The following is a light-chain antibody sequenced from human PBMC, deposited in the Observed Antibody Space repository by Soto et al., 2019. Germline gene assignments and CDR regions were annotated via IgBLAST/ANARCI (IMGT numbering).Light chain of an antibody. Sequence: QSALTQPRSVSGSPGQSVTISCTGTSSDVAAYNYVSWYQQHPGKAPKLLICDVSRRPSGVPDRFSGSKSGNTASLTISGLQAEDEADYYCSSYTTTTTVVFGGGTKVTVL. CDR3: SSYTTTTTVV. CDR2: DVS. V-gene: IGLV2-11*01. CDR1: SSDVAAYNY. J-gene: IGLJ3*02.